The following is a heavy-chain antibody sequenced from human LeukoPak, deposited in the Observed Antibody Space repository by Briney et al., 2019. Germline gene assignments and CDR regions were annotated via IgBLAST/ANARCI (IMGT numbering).Heavy chain of an antibody. CDR3: ARKTGTPYYYGMDV. V-gene: IGHV1-2*06. Sequence: GASVKVSCKASGYTSTGYYIHWVRQAPGQGLEWMGRINPNNGGTNYAQKFQGRVTMTRDMSMSTAYMELSRLRSDDTAVYYCARKTGTPYYYGMDVWGQGTTVTVSS. CDR2: INPNNGGT. J-gene: IGHJ6*02. CDR1: GYTSTGYY. D-gene: IGHD1-1*01.